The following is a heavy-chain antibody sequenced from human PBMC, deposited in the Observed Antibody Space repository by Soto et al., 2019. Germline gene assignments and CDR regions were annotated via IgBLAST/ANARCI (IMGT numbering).Heavy chain of an antibody. CDR2: ISSSSSTI. V-gene: IGHV3-48*01. J-gene: IGHJ4*02. CDR1: GFTFSSYS. Sequence: GGSLRLSCAASGFTFSSYSMHWVRQAPGKGLEWVSYISSSSSTIYYADSVKGRFTISRDNAKNSLYLQMNSLRAEDTAVYYCASPRFSRLRFLEWLLFYWGQGTLVTVSS. CDR3: ASPRFSRLRFLEWLLFY. D-gene: IGHD3-3*01.